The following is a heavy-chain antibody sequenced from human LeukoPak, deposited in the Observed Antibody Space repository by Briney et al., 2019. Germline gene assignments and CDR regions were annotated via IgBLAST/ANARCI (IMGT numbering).Heavy chain of an antibody. Sequence: MPGGSLRLSCAASGFSFNDAWMSWVRQAPGKGLEWVGRIKSDTDGETTDYAAPVKGRFTISRDDSRNTLYLQMTTLKTEDTALYYCTTDPHSGYCSGVSCYPYDYWGQGTLVPVSS. CDR3: TTDPHSGYCSGVSCYPYDY. CDR2: IKSDTDGETT. D-gene: IGHD2-15*01. J-gene: IGHJ4*02. V-gene: IGHV3-15*01. CDR1: GFSFNDAW.